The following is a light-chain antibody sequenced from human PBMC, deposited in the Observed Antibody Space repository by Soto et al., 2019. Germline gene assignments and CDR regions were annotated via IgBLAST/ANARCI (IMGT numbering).Light chain of an antibody. Sequence: DLQMTQSPSSLSASVGDRVTITCQASQDISNYLNWYQQKPGKAPKLLIYDASNLETGVPSRFSGSGSGTDFTFTISSLQPEDIATYYCQQYDNPLTFGPGTKVDIK. J-gene: IGKJ3*01. CDR2: DAS. CDR1: QDISNY. CDR3: QQYDNPLT. V-gene: IGKV1-33*01.